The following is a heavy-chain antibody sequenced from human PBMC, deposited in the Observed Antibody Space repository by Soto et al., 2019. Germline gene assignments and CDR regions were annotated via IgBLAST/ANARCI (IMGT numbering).Heavy chain of an antibody. CDR3: ARDFLPSIVGATRLIYYYGMDV. CDR1: GGTFTSHA. Sequence: ASVKVSCKASGGTFTSHAISWVRQAPGEGVERMGWINPNSGGTNYAQKFQGRVTMTRDTSISTAYMELSRLRSDDTAVYYCARDFLPSIVGATRLIYYYGMDVWGQGTTVTVSS. J-gene: IGHJ6*02. V-gene: IGHV1-2*02. D-gene: IGHD1-26*01. CDR2: INPNSGGT.